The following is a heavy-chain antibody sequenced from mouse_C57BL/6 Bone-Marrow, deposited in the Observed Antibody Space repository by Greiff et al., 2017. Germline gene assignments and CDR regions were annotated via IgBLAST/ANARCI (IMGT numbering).Heavy chain of an antibody. Sequence: QVQLQQPGAELVMPGASVKLSCKASGYTFTSYWMHWVKQRPGQGLEWIGEIDPSDSYTNYNQQFKGKSTLTLDKSSSTAYMQLSSLTSVDSAVYYCARRTGSWFAYWGQGTLVTVSA. CDR3: ARRTGSWFAY. V-gene: IGHV1-69*01. CDR2: IDPSDSYT. CDR1: GYTFTSYW. J-gene: IGHJ3*01. D-gene: IGHD4-1*01.